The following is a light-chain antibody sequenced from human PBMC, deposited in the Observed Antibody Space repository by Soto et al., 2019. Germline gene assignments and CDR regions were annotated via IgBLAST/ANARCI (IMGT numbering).Light chain of an antibody. CDR2: DAS. Sequence: EVVLTQSPATLSLSPGERAILSCRARHSVEKYLAWYQQNPGQTPRRLIYDASNRATGIPARFSGSGSETDFTLTISSLEPEDFEVYFCQQRKHWPPLTFGGGTKVEIK. J-gene: IGKJ4*01. CDR3: QQRKHWPPLT. V-gene: IGKV3-11*01. CDR1: HSVEKY.